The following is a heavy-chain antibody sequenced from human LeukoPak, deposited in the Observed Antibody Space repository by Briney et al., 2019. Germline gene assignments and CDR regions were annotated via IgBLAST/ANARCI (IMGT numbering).Heavy chain of an antibody. CDR2: IYYSGST. J-gene: IGHJ4*02. V-gene: IGHV4-39*01. CDR3: ARHVMDGYDFWRSWYFDY. Sequence: PSETLSLTCTVSGGSISSSSYYWGWIRQPPGKGLEWIGSIYYSGSTYYNPSLKSRVTISVDTSKNQFSLKLSSVTAADTAVYYCARHVMDGYDFWRSWYFDYWGQGTLVTVSS. D-gene: IGHD3-3*01. CDR1: GGSISSSSYY.